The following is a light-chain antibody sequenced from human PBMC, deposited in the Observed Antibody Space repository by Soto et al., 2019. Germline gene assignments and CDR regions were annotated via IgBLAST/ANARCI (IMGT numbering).Light chain of an antibody. CDR3: TSYAGSKLRV. Sequence: QSALTQPPSASGSPGQSGTISCTGTSSDVGGYDYVSWFQHHPGKAPKLIIYDVTKRPSGVPDRFSGSKSDNTASLTVSGLQAEDEADYCCTSYAGSKLRVFGGGTKLTVL. J-gene: IGLJ2*01. CDR2: DVT. CDR1: SSDVGGYDY. V-gene: IGLV2-8*01.